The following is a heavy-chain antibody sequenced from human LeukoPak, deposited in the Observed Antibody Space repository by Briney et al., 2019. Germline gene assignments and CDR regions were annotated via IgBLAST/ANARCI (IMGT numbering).Heavy chain of an antibody. D-gene: IGHD5-24*01. J-gene: IGHJ4*02. V-gene: IGHV3-74*01. CDR1: GFTFNNYW. CDR2: IIFDGSST. CDR3: AKDRTPLIREMATILDY. Sequence: GGSLRLSCVASGFTFNNYWLHWVRQAPGKGLVWVSGIIFDGSSTRYADSMKGRFTISRDNAKNTLYLQMNSLRAEDTALYYCAKDRTPLIREMATILDYWGQGTLVTVSS.